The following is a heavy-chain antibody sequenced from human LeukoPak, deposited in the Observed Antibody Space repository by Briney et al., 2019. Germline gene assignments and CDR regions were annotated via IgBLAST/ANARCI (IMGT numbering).Heavy chain of an antibody. CDR2: INQDGSEK. CDR3: ARDPYSGNYGNYYYYMDV. D-gene: IGHD1-26*01. V-gene: IGHV3-7*01. Sequence: GGSLRLSCAASGFTFSSYEMNWVRQAPGKGLEWVANINQDGSEKYYADSVKGRFTISRDNAKNSLYLQMNSLGPEDTAVYYCARDPYSGNYGNYYYYMDVWGKGTTVTISS. J-gene: IGHJ6*03. CDR1: GFTFSSYE.